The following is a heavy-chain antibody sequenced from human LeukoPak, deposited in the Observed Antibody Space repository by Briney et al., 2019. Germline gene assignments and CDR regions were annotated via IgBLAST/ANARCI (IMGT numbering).Heavy chain of an antibody. D-gene: IGHD2-15*01. V-gene: IGHV3-23*01. CDR3: AKDRGYYVDTGTINF. Sequence: GGSLRLSCAASGFTFSSYAMSWVCQAPGKGLEWVSAISGSGGSTYYADSVKGRFTISRDNSKNTLYLQMNSLRAEDTAIYYCAKDRGYYVDTGTINFWGQGTLVTVSS. J-gene: IGHJ4*02. CDR2: ISGSGGST. CDR1: GFTFSSYA.